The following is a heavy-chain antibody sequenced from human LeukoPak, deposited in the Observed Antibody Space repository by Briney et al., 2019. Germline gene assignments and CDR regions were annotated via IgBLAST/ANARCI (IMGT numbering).Heavy chain of an antibody. CDR1: GGSISSGGYY. Sequence: PSETLSLTCTVSGGSISSGGYYWSWIRQPPGKGLEWIGYIYHSGSTYYNPSLKSRVTISVDRSKNQFSLKLSSVTAADTAVYYCARVSSRSWRPPDYWGQGTLVTVSS. V-gene: IGHV4-30-2*01. CDR2: IYHSGST. D-gene: IGHD6-13*01. CDR3: ARVSSRSWRPPDY. J-gene: IGHJ4*02.